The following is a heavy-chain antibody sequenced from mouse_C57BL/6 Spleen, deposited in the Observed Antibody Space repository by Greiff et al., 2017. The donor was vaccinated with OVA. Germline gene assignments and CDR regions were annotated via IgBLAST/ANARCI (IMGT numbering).Heavy chain of an antibody. Sequence: VQLKQSGPVLVKPGASVKMSCKASGYTFTDYYMNWVKQSHGKSLEWIGVINPYNGGTSYNQKFKGKATLTVDKSSSTAYMELNSLTSEDSAVYYCARSSATVVARDYWGQGTTLTVSS. D-gene: IGHD1-1*01. CDR2: INPYNGGT. CDR1: GYTFTDYY. CDR3: ARSSATVVARDY. V-gene: IGHV1-19*01. J-gene: IGHJ2*01.